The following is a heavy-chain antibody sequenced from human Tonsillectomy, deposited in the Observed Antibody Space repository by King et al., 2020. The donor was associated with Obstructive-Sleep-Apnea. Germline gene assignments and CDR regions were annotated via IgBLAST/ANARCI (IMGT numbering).Heavy chain of an antibody. J-gene: IGHJ6*02. CDR2: IYYSGST. V-gene: IGHV4-39*01. CDR3: ARRFILGAVAGRGYYYYGMDV. CDR1: GGSISSSSYY. Sequence: LQLQESGPGLVKPSETLSLTCTVSGGSISSSSYYWGWIRQPPGKGLEWIGSIYYSGSTYYNPSLKSRVTISVDTSKNQFSLKLSSVTAADTAVYYCARRFILGAVAGRGYYYYGMDVWGQGTTVTVSS. D-gene: IGHD6-19*01.